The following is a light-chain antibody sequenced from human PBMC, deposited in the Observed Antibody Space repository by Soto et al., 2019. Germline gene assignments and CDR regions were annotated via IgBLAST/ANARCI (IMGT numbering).Light chain of an antibody. V-gene: IGLV2-14*03. CDR3: ASYTSSATYV. CDR1: SSDVGGSNF. J-gene: IGLJ1*01. Sequence: QSVLTQPASVSDSPGQSITISCTGTSSDVGGSNFVSWYQQHPGKPPKLIIYDVANRPSGVSNRFSGSKSGSTASLIISRLQTEDEADYYCASYTSSATYVFRTATKVTVL. CDR2: DVA.